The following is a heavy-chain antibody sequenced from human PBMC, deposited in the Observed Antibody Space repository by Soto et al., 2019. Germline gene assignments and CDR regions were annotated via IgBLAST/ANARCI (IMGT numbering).Heavy chain of an antibody. D-gene: IGHD3-22*01. V-gene: IGHV1-3*05. J-gene: IGHJ4*02. CDR3: AREVRVTMIVVAPSLGY. CDR1: GYTFTSYA. CDR2: INAGNGNT. Sequence: QVQLVQSGAEEKKPGASVKVSCKASGYTFTSYAMHWVRQAPGQRLEWMGWINAGNGNTKYSQKFQGRVTITRDTSASTAYMELSSLRSEDTDVYYCAREVRVTMIVVAPSLGYWGQGTLVTVSS.